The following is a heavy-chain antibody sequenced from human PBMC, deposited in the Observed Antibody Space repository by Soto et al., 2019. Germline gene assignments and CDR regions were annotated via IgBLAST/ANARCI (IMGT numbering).Heavy chain of an antibody. CDR3: AREEGYCSGGSCYDEGGMDV. Sequence: GGSLRLSCAASGFTFSSYAMHWVRQAPGKGLEWVAVISYDGSNKYYADSVKGRFTISRDNSKNTLYLQMNSLRAEDTAVYYCAREEGYCSGGSCYDEGGMDVWGQGTTVTVSS. CDR2: ISYDGSNK. CDR1: GFTFSSYA. V-gene: IGHV3-30-3*01. D-gene: IGHD2-15*01. J-gene: IGHJ6*02.